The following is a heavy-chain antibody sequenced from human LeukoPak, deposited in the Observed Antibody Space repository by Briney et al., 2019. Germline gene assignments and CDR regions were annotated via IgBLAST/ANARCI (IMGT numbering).Heavy chain of an antibody. V-gene: IGHV1-46*01. CDR3: ARVRQLAEIDY. CDR1: GYTFTNYG. Sequence: ASVKVSCKASGYTFTNYGISWVRQAPGQGLEWMGIINPSGGSTSYAQKFQGRVTMTRDTSTSTVYMELSSLRSEDTAVYYCARVRQLAEIDYWGQGTLVTVSS. CDR2: INPSGGST. J-gene: IGHJ4*02. D-gene: IGHD6-13*01.